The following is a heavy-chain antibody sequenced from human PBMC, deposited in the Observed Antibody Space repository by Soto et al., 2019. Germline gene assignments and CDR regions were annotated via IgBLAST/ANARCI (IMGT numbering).Heavy chain of an antibody. D-gene: IGHD6-6*01. CDR3: TKSSGGSSSVGMDY. CDR1: GFIFKNYA. Sequence: GGSLRLSCAVSGFIFKNYALNWVRQAPGKGLEWVASITRDGYNKYYADSVKGRFTISRDNSKNTLSLQMTALRVEDPSVYYCTKSSGGSSSVGMDYWGPGTLVTVSS. CDR2: ITRDGYNK. J-gene: IGHJ4*02. V-gene: IGHV3-30*04.